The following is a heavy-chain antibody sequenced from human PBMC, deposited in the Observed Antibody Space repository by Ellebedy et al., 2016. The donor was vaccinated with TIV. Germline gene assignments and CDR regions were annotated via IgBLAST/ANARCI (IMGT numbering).Heavy chain of an antibody. CDR2: ISSGSDTT. J-gene: IGHJ4*02. D-gene: IGHD6-19*01. Sequence: PGGSLRLSCAASEFIFSNHGMNWVRQAPGKGLEWVSHISSGSDTTYYADSVKGRFVIPRDNAKNSVYLQMNSLRDEDTAVYYSVRTGRNIRHSSGWNDLDYWGQGALVTVSP. V-gene: IGHV3-48*02. CDR1: EFIFSNHG. CDR3: VRTGRNIRHSSGWNDLDY.